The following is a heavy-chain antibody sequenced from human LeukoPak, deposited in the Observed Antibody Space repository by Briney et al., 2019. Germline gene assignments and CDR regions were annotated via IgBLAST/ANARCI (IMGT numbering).Heavy chain of an antibody. V-gene: IGHV4-59*01. CDR3: ARGKQPGDY. CDR2: IYYSGST. CDR1: GGSISSYY. Sequence: PPETLSLTCPVSGGSISSYYWSWIRQPPGKGLEWIGYIYYSGSTNYNPSLKSRVTISVDTSKNQFSLKLSSVTAADTAVYYCARGKQPGDYWGQGTLVTVSS. J-gene: IGHJ4*02. D-gene: IGHD6-13*01.